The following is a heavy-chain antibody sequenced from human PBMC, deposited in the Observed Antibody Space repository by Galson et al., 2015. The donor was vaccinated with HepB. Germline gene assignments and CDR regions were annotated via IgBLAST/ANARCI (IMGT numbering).Heavy chain of an antibody. CDR2: INTFGNEI. D-gene: IGHD2-2*01. J-gene: IGHJ2*01. V-gene: IGHV3-74*03. CDR3: ARRGGSTWFPGSGYFDL. CDR1: GFRFGNYW. Sequence: SLRLSCAASGFRFGNYWMHWVRQVPGKGLEWISRINTFGNEIKYADSVRGRFATSRDNAKNILYLQMYSLGAEDTGLYYCARRGGSTWFPGSGYFDLWGHGSLVTVSS.